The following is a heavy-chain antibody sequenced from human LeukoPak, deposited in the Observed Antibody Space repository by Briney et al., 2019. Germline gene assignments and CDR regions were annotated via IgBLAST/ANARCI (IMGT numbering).Heavy chain of an antibody. D-gene: IGHD6-13*01. CDR1: GFTFSSYG. V-gene: IGHV3-30*03. CDR3: ASHWAQQLVSDY. CDR2: ISYDGRNK. J-gene: IGHJ4*02. Sequence: PGGSLGLSCAASGFTFSSYGMHWVRQAPGKGLEWVAVISYDGRNKYYADSVKGRFTISRDNSKNTLYLQMNSLRAEDTAVYYCASHWAQQLVSDYWGQGTLVTVSS.